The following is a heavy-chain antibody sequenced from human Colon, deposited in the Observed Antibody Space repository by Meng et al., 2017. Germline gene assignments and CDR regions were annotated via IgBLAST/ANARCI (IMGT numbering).Heavy chain of an antibody. V-gene: IGHV5-51*01. CDR3: ARYGGSTLTKNWSDS. CDR1: GDSFAGYW. CDR2: IYHDNSDT. J-gene: IGHJ5*01. D-gene: IGHD4-23*01. Sequence: GESLKISCQGSGDSFAGYWIAWVGQMPGNGLEWVGIIYHDNSDTRYSQSFQGQVTLSVEKSISTAYLQWNSLKASDTAMYHCARYGGSTLTKNWSDSWGQGTLVTVSS.